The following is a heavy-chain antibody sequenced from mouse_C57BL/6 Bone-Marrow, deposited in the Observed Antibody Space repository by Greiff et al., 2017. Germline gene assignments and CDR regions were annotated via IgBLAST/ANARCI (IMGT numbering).Heavy chain of an antibody. Sequence: VQLQQSGAELARPGASVKLSCKASGYTFTSYCIHWVKQSTGQGLEWIGEIYPRSGNTYYNQKFKGKATLTADKSSSTAYMELRSLTSEDSAVYFCARWRCSLAYWGQGTLVTVSA. V-gene: IGHV1-81*01. CDR3: ARWRCSLAY. CDR2: IYPRSGNT. J-gene: IGHJ3*01. CDR1: GYTFTSYC.